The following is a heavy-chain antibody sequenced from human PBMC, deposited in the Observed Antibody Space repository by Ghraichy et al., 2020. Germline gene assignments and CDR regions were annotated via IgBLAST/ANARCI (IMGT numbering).Heavy chain of an antibody. J-gene: IGHJ6*02. CDR3: ARGHGDEAIFGELTKPPGWYYGIDV. V-gene: IGHV4-39*02. CDR1: GGSITSSSYY. CDR2: VYYTGSA. Sequence: SETLSLTCTVSGGSITSSSYYWGWIRQSPEKGLEWIGSVYYTGSAYYNPSLKSRVIMSVDTSKNHFYLNLTSVTAADTALYYCARGHGDEAIFGELTKPPGWYYGIDVWGQGTTVSVSS. D-gene: IGHD3-3*01.